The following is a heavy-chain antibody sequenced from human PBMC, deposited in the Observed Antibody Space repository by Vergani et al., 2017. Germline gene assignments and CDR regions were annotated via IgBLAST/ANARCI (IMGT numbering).Heavy chain of an antibody. J-gene: IGHJ4*02. CDR2: INPIDSKV. V-gene: IGHV5-51*03. CDR1: ESSFISNE. CDR3: TRHVAGGDGAGWHFDH. D-gene: IGHD3-16*01. Sequence: EVMLVQSGAEVKKPGESLKISCKYSESSFISNEIAWVRQMSGKRLQWMRNINPIDSKVAYSPSFQGQAIMSLDKSITTAYLQWRSLKASDTAIYYCTRHVAGGDGAGWHFDHWGQGTQVTVST.